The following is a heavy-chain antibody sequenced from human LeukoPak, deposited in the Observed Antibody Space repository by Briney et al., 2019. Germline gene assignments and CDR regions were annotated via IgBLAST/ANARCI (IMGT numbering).Heavy chain of an antibody. D-gene: IGHD2-8*01. CDR1: XFXXXNXX. J-gene: IGHJ4*02. V-gene: IGHV3-74*01. Sequence: GXXXLXXXAXXFXXXNXXXXXARQVPGKGXVWVSRINPDGTSPHYADSVKGRFTISRDNARNILYLQMNSLRVEDTAIYYCVRGTNDWTGIDYWGQGILVTVSS. CDR3: VRGTNDWTGIDY. CDR2: INPDGTSP.